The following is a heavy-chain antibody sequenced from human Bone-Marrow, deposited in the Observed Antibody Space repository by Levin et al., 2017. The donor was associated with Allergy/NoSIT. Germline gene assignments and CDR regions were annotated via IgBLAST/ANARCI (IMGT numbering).Heavy chain of an antibody. V-gene: IGHV3-23*01. CDR3: VKGSSNVRPYYFDY. CDR2: IAGDSSGT. CDR1: GFTFDTYV. Sequence: GGSLRLSCAASGFTFDTYVMSWVRQAPGQGLEWVSAIAGDSSGTYYADSVKGRFTISRDNSKKTLFLQMDSLRAEDTAIYYCVKGSSNVRPYYFDYWGQGLLVIVSS. J-gene: IGHJ4*02. D-gene: IGHD6-13*01.